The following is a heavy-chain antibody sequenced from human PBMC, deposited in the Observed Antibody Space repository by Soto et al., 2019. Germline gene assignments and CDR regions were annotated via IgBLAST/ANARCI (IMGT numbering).Heavy chain of an antibody. CDR1: GFTFSSYA. J-gene: IGHJ4*02. D-gene: IGHD6-19*01. CDR2: ISGSGGST. V-gene: IGHV3-23*01. Sequence: HPGGSLRLSCAASGFTFSSYAMSWVRQAPGKGLEWVSAISGSGGSTYYADSVKGRFTISRDNSKNTLYLQMNSLRAEDTAVYYCAKDRDSSGWYPRLIDYWGQGTLVTVSS. CDR3: AKDRDSSGWYPRLIDY.